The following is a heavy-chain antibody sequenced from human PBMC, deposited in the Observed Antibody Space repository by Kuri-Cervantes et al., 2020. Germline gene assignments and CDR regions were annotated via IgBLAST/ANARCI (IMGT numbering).Heavy chain of an antibody. CDR3: AKSVRFGGSGNKNWFDP. V-gene: IGHV3-23*01. D-gene: IGHD3-10*01. Sequence: GESLKISCAASGFTFSSYAMTWVRQAPGKGLEWVSAISGSGGSTYYADSVKGRFTISRDNSKNTLYLQMNSLRAEDTAVYYCAKSVRFGGSGNKNWFDPWGQGTLVTVSS. CDR2: ISGSGGST. J-gene: IGHJ5*02. CDR1: GFTFSSYA.